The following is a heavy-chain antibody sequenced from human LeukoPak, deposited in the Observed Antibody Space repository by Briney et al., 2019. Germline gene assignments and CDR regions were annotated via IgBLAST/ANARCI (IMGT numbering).Heavy chain of an antibody. V-gene: IGHV3-48*01. CDR1: GFTFSSYS. CDR2: ISSSSSTI. J-gene: IGHJ6*02. Sequence: EGSLRLSCAASGFTFSSYSMNWVRQAPGKGLEWVSYISSSSSTIYYADSVKGRFTISRDNAKNSLYLQMNSLRAEDTAVYYCARYGTRMDVWGQGTTVAVSS. D-gene: IGHD1-1*01. CDR3: ARYGTRMDV.